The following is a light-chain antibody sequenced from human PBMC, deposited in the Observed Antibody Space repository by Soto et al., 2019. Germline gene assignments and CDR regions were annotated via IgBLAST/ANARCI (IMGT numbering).Light chain of an antibody. J-gene: IGKJ1*01. CDR3: QQYGTSGT. Sequence: EIVLTQSPGTLSLSPGERATLSCRASQSVSSSSLAWYQQKPGQAPRLLIYHPSSRVTGIPDRFSGSGSGTDFTLTISRLEPEDFAVYYCQQYGTSGTFGQGTKVEIK. CDR1: QSVSSSS. V-gene: IGKV3-20*01. CDR2: HPS.